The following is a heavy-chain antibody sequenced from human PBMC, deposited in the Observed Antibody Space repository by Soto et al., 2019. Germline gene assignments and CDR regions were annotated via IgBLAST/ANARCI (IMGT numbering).Heavy chain of an antibody. D-gene: IGHD2-21*01. CDR3: AASCVGCGGFNYYGMDV. V-gene: IGHV4-31*03. CDR1: GGSISRVGYY. Sequence: SDTLSLTCTVSGGSISRVGYYWSWIRHHPGKVLEWVGYIYYSGSTSYNPSLKSRVTISVDTSKNQFSLKLSSVTAADTAVYYCAASCVGCGGFNYYGMDVWGQGTTVT. CDR2: IYYSGST. J-gene: IGHJ6*02.